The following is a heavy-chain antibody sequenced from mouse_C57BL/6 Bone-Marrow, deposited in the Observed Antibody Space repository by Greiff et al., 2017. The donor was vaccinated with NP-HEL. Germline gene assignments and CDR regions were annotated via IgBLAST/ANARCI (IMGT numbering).Heavy chain of an antibody. Sequence: HLHHPVSELVKPGASVKLSCKASGYTFTSYWMHCVKQRPGQGLEWIGNINPSNGGTNYNEKFKSKATLTVDKSSSTAYMQLSSLTSEDSAVYYCARSLLRSDYWGQGTTLTVSS. D-gene: IGHD1-1*01. J-gene: IGHJ2*01. CDR1: GYTFTSYW. CDR3: ARSLLRSDY. V-gene: IGHV1-53*01. CDR2: INPSNGGT.